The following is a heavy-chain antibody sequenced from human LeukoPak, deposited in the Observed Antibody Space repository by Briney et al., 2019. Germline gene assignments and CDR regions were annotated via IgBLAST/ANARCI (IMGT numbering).Heavy chain of an antibody. J-gene: IGHJ4*02. CDR3: ALYYGSGSYRGLDH. CDR2: IYHSGST. Sequence: SETPSLTCAVFGGSISSSNWWSWVRQPPGKGLEWIGEIYHSGSTNYNPSLKSRVTISVDKSKNQFSLKLSSVTAADTAVYYCALYYGSGSYRGLDHWGQGTLVTVSS. D-gene: IGHD3-10*01. CDR1: GGSISSSNW. V-gene: IGHV4-4*02.